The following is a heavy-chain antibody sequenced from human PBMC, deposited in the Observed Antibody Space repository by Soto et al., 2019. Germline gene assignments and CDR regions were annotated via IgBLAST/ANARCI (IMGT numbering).Heavy chain of an antibody. J-gene: IGHJ3*02. CDR1: GGTFSSYA. CDR3: ARDFSRGTSDAFDI. V-gene: IGHV1-69*13. CDR2: IIPIFGTA. Sequence: SVKVSFKASGGTFSSYAISWVRQAPGQGLEWMGGIIPIFGTANYAQKFQGRVTITADESTSTAYMELSSLRSEDTAVYYCARDFSRGTSDAFDIWGQGTMVTVSS. D-gene: IGHD2-2*01.